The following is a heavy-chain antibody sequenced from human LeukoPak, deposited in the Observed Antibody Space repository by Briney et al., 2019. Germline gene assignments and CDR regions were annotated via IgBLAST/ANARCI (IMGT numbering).Heavy chain of an antibody. Sequence: KASGGTFSSYGITWVRQAPGQGPEWMGGIIPMFGTANYAQMFQGRVTITADESTRTSHMELSSLRPDDTAVYYCARVRELGAYYYYYALDVWGQGTTVIVSS. CDR3: ARVRELGAYYYYYALDV. V-gene: IGHV1-69*01. CDR2: IIPMFGTA. J-gene: IGHJ6*02. CDR1: GGTFSSYG. D-gene: IGHD4-17*01.